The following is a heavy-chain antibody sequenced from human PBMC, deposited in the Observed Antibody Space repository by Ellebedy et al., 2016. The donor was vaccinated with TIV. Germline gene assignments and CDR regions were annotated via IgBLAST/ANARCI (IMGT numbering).Heavy chain of an antibody. D-gene: IGHD6-13*01. CDR2: ISNSGHTI. V-gene: IGHV3-11*01. CDR1: GFIFSDYY. CDR3: ARDARFIDQQHNWFDP. Sequence: GGSLRLSCAASGFIFSDYYMSWIRQAPGKGLEWVSYISNSGHTIYYADSVKGRFTISGDNAENSLYLQMNSLRPEDTAVYYCARDARFIDQQHNWFDPWGQGTLVTVSS. J-gene: IGHJ5*02.